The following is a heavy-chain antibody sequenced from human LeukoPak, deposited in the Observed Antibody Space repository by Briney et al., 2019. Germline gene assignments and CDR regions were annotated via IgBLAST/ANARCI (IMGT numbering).Heavy chain of an antibody. V-gene: IGHV3-30*02. J-gene: IGHJ4*02. D-gene: IGHD6-19*01. Sequence: PGRSLRLSCAASGFTLNNYYMHWVRQAPGKGLEWVASIQHGGGNQYYVDSVKGRFTISRDNSKNMLYLQMNSLRTEDTAVYYCAKREAVAAMSDFDYWGQGTLVTVSS. CDR2: IQHGGGNQ. CDR1: GFTLNNYY. CDR3: AKREAVAAMSDFDY.